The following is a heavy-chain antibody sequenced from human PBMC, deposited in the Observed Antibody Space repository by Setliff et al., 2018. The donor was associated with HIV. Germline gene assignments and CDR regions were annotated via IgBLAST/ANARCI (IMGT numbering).Heavy chain of an antibody. J-gene: IGHJ6*03. D-gene: IGHD3-3*01. Sequence: PSETLSLTCTVSGGSISSYYGSWIRQSAGKGLECIGRIYSSGSTNYNPSLKSRVTISVDTSKNQFSLKLSSVTAAETAVHYCARHPAGSEWLLRTYYYYYMDVWGKGTTVTVSS. CDR2: IYSSGST. CDR3: ARHPAGSEWLLRTYYYYYMDV. V-gene: IGHV4-4*07. CDR1: GGSISSYY.